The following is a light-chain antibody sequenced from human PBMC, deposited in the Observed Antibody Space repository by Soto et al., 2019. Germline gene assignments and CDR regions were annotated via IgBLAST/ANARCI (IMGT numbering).Light chain of an antibody. J-gene: IGLJ1*01. Sequence: QAELTEPPSVSRAPGQTVIISCSGSSSNLGAPYDVNWFRQLPGTVPRLLIYGNNNRPSGVPDRFSGSTSGTSASLAITGLQAEDEADYYCQSYDSSLSGYVFGTGTKVTV. V-gene: IGLV1-40*01. CDR2: GNN. CDR3: QSYDSSLSGYV. CDR1: SSNLGAPYD.